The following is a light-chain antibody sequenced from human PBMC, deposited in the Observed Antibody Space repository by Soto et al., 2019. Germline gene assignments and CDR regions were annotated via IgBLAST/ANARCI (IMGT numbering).Light chain of an antibody. Sequence: DIQMTQSPSSLSVSIGDRVTITCQASQDIKKKLNWYQHKPGKAPKLLIYDASNLETGVPSRFPGSGSGTDFTYTISILQPEDFATDYCQQYGVFGPGTKVDIK. J-gene: IGKJ3*01. V-gene: IGKV1-33*01. CDR2: DAS. CDR3: QQYGV. CDR1: QDIKKK.